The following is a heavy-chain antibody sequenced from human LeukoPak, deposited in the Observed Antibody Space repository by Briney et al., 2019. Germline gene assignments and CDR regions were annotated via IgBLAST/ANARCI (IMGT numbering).Heavy chain of an antibody. Sequence: SETLSLTCTVSGGSISSSSYYWGWIRQPPGKGLEWIGSIYYSGSTYYNPSLKSRVTISVDTSKNQFSLKLSSVTAADTAVYYCARDEVGATYSTLGGMDVWGQGTTVTVSS. CDR3: ARDEVGATYSTLGGMDV. J-gene: IGHJ6*02. CDR2: IYYSGST. V-gene: IGHV4-39*07. CDR1: GGSISSSSYY. D-gene: IGHD1-26*01.